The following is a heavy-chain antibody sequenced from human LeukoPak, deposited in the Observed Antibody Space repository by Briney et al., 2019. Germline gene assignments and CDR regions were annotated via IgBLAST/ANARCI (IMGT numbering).Heavy chain of an antibody. D-gene: IGHD6-19*01. Sequence: GGSLRLSCAASGFSISTFEMNWVRQAPGKGLEWVSYISDSGSAIQHADSVRGRFAISRDNAKNSLYLEMHSLRVEDTAVYYCATKVAGTSHFSYWGQGTLVTVSP. J-gene: IGHJ4*02. CDR1: GFSISTFE. CDR3: ATKVAGTSHFSY. CDR2: ISDSGSAI. V-gene: IGHV3-48*03.